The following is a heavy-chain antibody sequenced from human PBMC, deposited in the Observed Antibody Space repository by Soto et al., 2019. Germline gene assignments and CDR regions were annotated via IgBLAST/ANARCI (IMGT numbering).Heavy chain of an antibody. Sequence: EVQLLESGGGLVQPGRSLRLSCAASGFTFINYAMSWVRQAPGQALDLVSAISGSGGTTYYADSVKGRFTISRAKSKITLFLQMNSLRAEDAAVYYCAKFFVETGSNSGWPWSFHYWGQGTLVTVSS. CDR3: AKFFVETGSNSGWPWSFHY. CDR1: GFTFINYA. CDR2: ISGSGGTT. J-gene: IGHJ4*02. D-gene: IGHD6-25*01. V-gene: IGHV3-23*01.